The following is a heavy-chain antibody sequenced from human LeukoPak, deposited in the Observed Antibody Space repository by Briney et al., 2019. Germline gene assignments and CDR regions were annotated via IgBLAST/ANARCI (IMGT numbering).Heavy chain of an antibody. J-gene: IGHJ4*02. D-gene: IGHD1-26*01. CDR3: ARDLVGATRDGDY. CDR2: IIPIFGTA. CDR1: GGTFSSYA. V-gene: IGHV1-69*13. Sequence: SVKVSCKASGGTFSSYAISWVRQAPGQGLEWMGGIIPIFGTANCAQKFQGRVTITADESTSTAYMELSSLRSEDTAVYYCARDLVGATRDGDYWGQGTLVTVSS.